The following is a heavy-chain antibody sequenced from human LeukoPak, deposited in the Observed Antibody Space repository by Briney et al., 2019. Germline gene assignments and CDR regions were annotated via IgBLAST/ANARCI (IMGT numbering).Heavy chain of an antibody. CDR2: INPNSGGT. Sequence: ASVKVSCKASGYTFTGYYMHWVRQASGQGLEWMGWINPNSGGTNYAQKFQGWVTMTRDTSISTAYMELSRLRSDDTAVYYCALSPRAHSSGYSAWGQGTLVTVSS. D-gene: IGHD3-22*01. CDR1: GYTFTGYY. V-gene: IGHV1-2*04. CDR3: ALSPRAHSSGYSA. J-gene: IGHJ5*02.